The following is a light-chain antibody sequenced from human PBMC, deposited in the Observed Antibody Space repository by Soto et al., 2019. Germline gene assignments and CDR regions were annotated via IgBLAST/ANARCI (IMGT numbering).Light chain of an antibody. J-gene: IGLJ1*01. CDR1: SSDVGGYNY. Sequence: TQPASVSGACGQSITISCNGTSSDVGGYNYVSWYQQHAGKAPKLMIYAVTDRPSGVSSRFSGSKSGNTASLTISGLQPEDEAEYYCTSYTSSSTLFGTGTKVTVL. V-gene: IGLV2-14*01. CDR2: AVT. CDR3: TSYTSSSTL.